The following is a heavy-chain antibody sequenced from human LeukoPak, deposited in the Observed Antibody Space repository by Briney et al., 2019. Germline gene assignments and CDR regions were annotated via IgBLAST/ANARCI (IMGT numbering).Heavy chain of an antibody. CDR1: GFTFSSFA. D-gene: IGHD6-6*01. Sequence: PGGSLRLSCAASGFTFSSFAMNWVCQAPGKGLEWVSVIYSVGSTYYADSVKGRFTISRHNSKNTLYLQMNSLRAEDTAVYYCGSSSSVYYYHGLDVWGQGTTVTVSS. CDR2: IYSVGST. J-gene: IGHJ6*02. CDR3: GSSSSVYYYHGLDV. V-gene: IGHV3-23*03.